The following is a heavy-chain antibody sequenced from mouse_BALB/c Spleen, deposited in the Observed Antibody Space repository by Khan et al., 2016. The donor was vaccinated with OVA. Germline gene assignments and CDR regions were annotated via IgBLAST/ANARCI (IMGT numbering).Heavy chain of an antibody. CDR1: GYTFTDYN. D-gene: IGHD1-1*01. CDR2: ITPNNGGT. Sequence: VQLQQSGPELVKPGASVKISCKASGYTFTDYNMDWVKQSHGKSLEWIGDITPNNGGTIYNQKLKGKATLTVDKSSSTAYMELRSLTSEDTAVDYCTRGGHGSPFDYWGQGTTLTVSS. V-gene: IGHV1-18*01. J-gene: IGHJ2*01. CDR3: TRGGHGSPFDY.